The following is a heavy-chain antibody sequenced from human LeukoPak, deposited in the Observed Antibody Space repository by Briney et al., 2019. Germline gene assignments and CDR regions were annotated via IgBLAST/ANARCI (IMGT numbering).Heavy chain of an antibody. CDR1: GFTFSSYA. J-gene: IGHJ4*02. CDR3: ARVAEAAAFDS. V-gene: IGHV3-23*01. Sequence: GGSLRLSCAASGFTFSSYAMSWVRQAPGKGLEWVSAISGSPGSTYYADSVKGRFTISRDNAKNTLYLQMNSLKPEDTAVYYCARVAEAAAFDSWGQGTLVTVSS. CDR2: ISGSPGST. D-gene: IGHD6-13*01.